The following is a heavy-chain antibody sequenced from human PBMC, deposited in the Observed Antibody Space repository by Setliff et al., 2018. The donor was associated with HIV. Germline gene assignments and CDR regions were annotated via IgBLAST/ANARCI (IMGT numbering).Heavy chain of an antibody. D-gene: IGHD3-16*01. CDR3: QFGSSY. V-gene: IGHV1-18*01. CDR2: ISTYSDET. Sequence: ASVKVSCKPSGYTFTTYGLSWVRQAPGQGLEWMGWISTYSDETSYAEKFQGRVTMTADTSIQTAYMELSSVRPEDTAVYYCQFGSSYWGLGTLVTVSS. J-gene: IGHJ4*02. CDR1: GYTFTTYG.